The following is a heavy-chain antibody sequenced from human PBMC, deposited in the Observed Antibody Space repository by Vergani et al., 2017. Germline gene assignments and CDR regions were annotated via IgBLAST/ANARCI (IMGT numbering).Heavy chain of an antibody. CDR3: AGTSIPTTVVTPAGWFDA. Sequence: EVQLVESGGGLVQPGRSLRLSCAASGFTFDDYAMHWVRQAPGKGLEWVSGISWNSGSIGYADSVKGRFTISRANAKNSLYLQMNSLRAEDTALYYCAGTSIPTTVVTPAGWFDAWGQGSLVTVSS. D-gene: IGHD4-23*01. V-gene: IGHV3-9*01. J-gene: IGHJ5*02. CDR2: ISWNSGSI. CDR1: GFTFDDYA.